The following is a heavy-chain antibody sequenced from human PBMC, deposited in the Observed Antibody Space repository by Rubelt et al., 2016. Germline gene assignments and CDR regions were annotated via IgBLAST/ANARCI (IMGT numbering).Heavy chain of an antibody. CDR2: IYYSGST. Sequence: QVQLQESGPGLVKPSQTLSLTCTVSGGSISSYYWNWIRQPPGKGLEWIGYIYYSGSTYYNPSLKSRVTISVDTSKNQFSLKLSSVTAADTAVYYCTSQEVYWGQGTLVTVSS. CDR1: GGSISSYY. J-gene: IGHJ4*02. CDR3: TSQEVY. V-gene: IGHV4-59*04.